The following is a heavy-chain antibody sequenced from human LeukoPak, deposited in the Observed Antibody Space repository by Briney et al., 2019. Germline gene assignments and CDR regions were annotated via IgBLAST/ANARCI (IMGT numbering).Heavy chain of an antibody. Sequence: GGSLRLSCAASGFTFSSYEMNWVRQAPGKGLEWVSYISSSGSTIYYADSVKGRFTISRDNAKNSLYLQMNSLRAEDTAVYYCARGWKYYFDYWGRGTLVTVSS. D-gene: IGHD1-1*01. CDR2: ISSSGSTI. CDR3: ARGWKYYFDY. J-gene: IGHJ4*02. CDR1: GFTFSSYE. V-gene: IGHV3-48*03.